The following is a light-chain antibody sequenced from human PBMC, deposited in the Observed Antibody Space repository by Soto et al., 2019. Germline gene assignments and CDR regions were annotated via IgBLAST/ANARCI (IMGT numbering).Light chain of an antibody. CDR3: QQYKNWPPIT. Sequence: DIQMTQSPSSLSAPAGDRITITCHASQDIATFLNWYQQKPGKAPRLLIYDASTLKPGDTSRFSGSGSGTEFTLTISSLQSEDFAVYYCQQYKNWPPITFGQGTRLEIK. J-gene: IGKJ5*01. V-gene: IGKV1-33*01. CDR2: DAS. CDR1: QDIATF.